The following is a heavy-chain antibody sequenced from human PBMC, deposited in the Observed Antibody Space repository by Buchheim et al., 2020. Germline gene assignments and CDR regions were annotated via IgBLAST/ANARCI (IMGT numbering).Heavy chain of an antibody. Sequence: EVQLVESGGGLVQPGGSLRLSCGASGFTFTTYWMSWVRQAPGKGLEWLANIKQDGSEKYYVDSVKGRFTISRDNAKNSLYLKMNSLRAGDTAVYYCARRRGDHTHYYFDYWGQGTL. CDR2: IKQDGSEK. D-gene: IGHD5-24*01. CDR1: GFTFTTYW. J-gene: IGHJ4*02. V-gene: IGHV3-7*01. CDR3: ARRRGDHTHYYFDY.